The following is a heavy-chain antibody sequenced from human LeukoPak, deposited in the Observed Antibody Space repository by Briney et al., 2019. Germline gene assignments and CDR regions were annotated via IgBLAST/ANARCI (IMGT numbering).Heavy chain of an antibody. Sequence: PGGSLRLSCAASGLTFSSYAMNWVRQAPGKGLEWVSSISSSSSDVYYADSVKGRFTVSRDNAKNSLYLQMNSLRAEDTAVYYCARDPLFCSGGSCYLAYFDYWGQGTLVTVSS. V-gene: IGHV3-21*01. CDR3: ARDPLFCSGGSCYLAYFDY. CDR1: GLTFSSYA. J-gene: IGHJ4*02. D-gene: IGHD2-15*01. CDR2: ISSSSSDV.